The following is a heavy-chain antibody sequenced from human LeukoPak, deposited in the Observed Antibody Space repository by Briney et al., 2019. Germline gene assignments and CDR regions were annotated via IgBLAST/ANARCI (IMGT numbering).Heavy chain of an antibody. J-gene: IGHJ4*02. CDR3: ARRRAGRYFDY. CDR2: IDSDGSST. Sequence: GGSLGLSCAASGFTFSSYWMDWVRQAPGEGLVWVSRIDSDGSSTSNADSVKGRFTISRDNAKNTLHLQMNSLRAEDTAVYYCARRRAGRYFDYWGQGTLVTVSS. D-gene: IGHD1-14*01. V-gene: IGHV3-74*01. CDR1: GFTFSSYW.